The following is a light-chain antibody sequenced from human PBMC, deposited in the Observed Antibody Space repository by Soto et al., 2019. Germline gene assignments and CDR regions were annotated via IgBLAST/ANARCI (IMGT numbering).Light chain of an antibody. Sequence: DIQMTQSPSSLSASVGDRVTITCRASQSISSYLNWYQQKPGKAPKLLIYAASTLQSGVPSRFSGSGSGTEFTLTIRSLQPEDFATYYCQQSYSTPLTFGGGTKVDIK. CDR1: QSISSY. CDR2: AAS. CDR3: QQSYSTPLT. J-gene: IGKJ4*01. V-gene: IGKV1-39*01.